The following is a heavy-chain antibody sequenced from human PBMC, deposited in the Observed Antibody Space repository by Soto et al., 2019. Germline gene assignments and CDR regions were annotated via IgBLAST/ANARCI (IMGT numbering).Heavy chain of an antibody. CDR3: AREACGGDCYGGNWFDP. V-gene: IGHV4-39*07. CDR1: GGSISSSSYY. D-gene: IGHD2-21*02. CDR2: IYYSGST. J-gene: IGHJ5*02. Sequence: NPSETLSLTCTVSGGSISSSSYYWGWIRQPPGKGLEWIGSIYYSGSTYYNPSLKSRVTISVDTSKNQFSLKLSSVTAADTAVYYCAREACGGDCYGGNWFDPWGQGTLVTVSS.